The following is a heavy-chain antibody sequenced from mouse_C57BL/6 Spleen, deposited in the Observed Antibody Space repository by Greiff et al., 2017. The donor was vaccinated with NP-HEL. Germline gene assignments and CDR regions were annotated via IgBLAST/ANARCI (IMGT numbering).Heavy chain of an antibody. V-gene: IGHV5-9*01. D-gene: IGHD1-1*01. CDR1: GFTFSSYT. CDR3: ARHGSSSWFAY. Sequence: EVQGVESGGGLVKPGGSLKLSCAASGFTFSSYTMSWVRQTPEKRLEWVATISGGGGNTYYPDSVKGRFTISRDNAKNTLYLQMSSLRSEDTALYYCARHGSSSWFAYWGQGTLVTVSA. CDR2: ISGGGGNT. J-gene: IGHJ3*01.